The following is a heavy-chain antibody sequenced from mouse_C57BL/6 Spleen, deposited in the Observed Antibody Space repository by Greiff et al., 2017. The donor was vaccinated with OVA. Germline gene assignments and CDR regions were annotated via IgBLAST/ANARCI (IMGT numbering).Heavy chain of an antibody. D-gene: IGHD2-5*01. CDR2: IHPNSGST. J-gene: IGHJ2*01. CDR3: ASLYSNYSYYFDY. CDR1: GYTFTSYW. Sequence: QVQLQQPGAELVKPGASVKLSCKASGYTFTSYWMHWVKQRPGQGLEWIGMIHPNSGSTNYNEKFKSKATLTVDKSSSTAYMQLSSLTSEDSAVYYCASLYSNYSYYFDYWGQGTTLTVSS. V-gene: IGHV1-64*01.